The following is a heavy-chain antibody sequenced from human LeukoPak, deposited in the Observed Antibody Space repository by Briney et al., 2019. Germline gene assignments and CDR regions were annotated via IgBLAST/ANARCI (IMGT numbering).Heavy chain of an antibody. CDR2: INPNSGGT. J-gene: IGHJ5*02. D-gene: IGHD3-16*02. Sequence: ASVKVSCKASGYTFTGYYMHWVRQAPGQGLEWMGWINPNSGGTNYAQKFQGRVTMTRDTSISTAYMELSRLRSDDTAVYNCARRLNDYDYVWGSYRYTGINWFDPRGQGTLVTVSS. CDR3: ARRLNDYDYVWGSYRYTGINWFDP. V-gene: IGHV1-2*02. CDR1: GYTFTGYY.